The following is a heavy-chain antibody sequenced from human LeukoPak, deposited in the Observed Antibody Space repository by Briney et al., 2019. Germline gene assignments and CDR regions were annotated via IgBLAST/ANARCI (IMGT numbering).Heavy chain of an antibody. V-gene: IGHV3-64D*06. CDR3: VKDSSSGSYFDY. D-gene: IGHD3-10*01. J-gene: IGHJ4*02. Sequence: GGSLRLSCSASGFTFNNYAMYWVRQAPGKGLEYVSAISSNGGSTYYADSVKGRFTISRDNSRNTLHLQMSSLRVEDTAVYYCVKDSSSGSYFDYWGQGTLVTVSS. CDR1: GFTFNNYA. CDR2: ISSNGGST.